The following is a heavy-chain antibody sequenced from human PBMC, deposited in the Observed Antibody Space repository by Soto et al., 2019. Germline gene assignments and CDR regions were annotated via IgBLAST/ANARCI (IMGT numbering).Heavy chain of an antibody. Sequence: PGGSLRLSCAASGFTFSSYAMHWVRQAPGKGLEWVAVISYDGSNKYYADSVKGRFTISRDNSKNTLYLQMNSLRSVDTAVYYCARDRSSSWLGDYYYYGMDVWGQGT. CDR2: ISYDGSNK. CDR3: ARDRSSSWLGDYYYYGMDV. CDR1: GFTFSSYA. J-gene: IGHJ6*02. V-gene: IGHV3-30-3*01. D-gene: IGHD6-13*01.